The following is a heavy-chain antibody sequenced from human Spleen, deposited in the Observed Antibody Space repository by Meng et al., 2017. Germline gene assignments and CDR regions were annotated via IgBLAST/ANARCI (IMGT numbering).Heavy chain of an antibody. CDR1: GYTFTGYY. J-gene: IGHJ4*02. CDR2: INPNTGGT. Sequence: ASVKVSCKASGYTFTGYYMHWVRQAPGQGLEWMGWINPNTGGTNYAQKFQGRVTMTRDTSISTAYMEVRRLTSDDTAVYYCSRADNGGNTHFDYWGQGTLVTVSS. CDR3: SRADNGGNTHFDY. V-gene: IGHV1-2*02. D-gene: IGHD4-23*01.